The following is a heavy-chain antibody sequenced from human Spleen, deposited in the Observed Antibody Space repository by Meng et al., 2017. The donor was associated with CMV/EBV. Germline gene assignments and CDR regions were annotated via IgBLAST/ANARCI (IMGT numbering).Heavy chain of an antibody. D-gene: IGHD3-3*01. CDR1: DYY. CDR3: AKDRAPVLRFLERPKTNWFDP. Sequence: DYYMHWVRQAPGQGLEWMGWINPKSGGTNHAQKFQGRVTMTRDTSISTAYMELSRLRSDDTAVYYCAKDRAPVLRFLERPKTNWFDPWGQGTLVTVSS. J-gene: IGHJ5*02. V-gene: IGHV1-2*02. CDR2: INPKSGGT.